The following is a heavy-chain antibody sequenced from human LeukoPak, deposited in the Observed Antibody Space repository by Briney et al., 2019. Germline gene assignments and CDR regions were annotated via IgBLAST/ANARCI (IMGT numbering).Heavy chain of an antibody. V-gene: IGHV3-23*01. D-gene: IGHD1-7*01. J-gene: IGHJ4*02. CDR1: GFTFSSYG. CDR2: ISGSGGST. CDR3: ARAHNWKYGSFDF. Sequence: GGTLRLSCAASGFTFSSYGMSWVRQAPGKGLEWVSAISGSGGSTYYADSVKGRFTISRDNAKNSLYLQMNSLRAEDTAVYYCARAHNWKYGSFDFWGQGTLVTVSS.